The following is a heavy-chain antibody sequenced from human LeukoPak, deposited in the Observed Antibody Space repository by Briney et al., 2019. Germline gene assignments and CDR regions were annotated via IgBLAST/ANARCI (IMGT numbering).Heavy chain of an antibody. D-gene: IGHD6-19*01. CDR3: ARDRPSLAVAEAFDI. J-gene: IGHJ3*02. CDR2: ISDDGSSE. CDR1: GFTFSNSV. Sequence: GRSLRLSCAASGFTFSNSVMHWVRQAPGKGLEWVAGISDDGSSEHYADSVKGRFTISRDNAKNSLYLQMNSLRAEDTAVYYCARDRPSLAVAEAFDIWGQGTMVTVSS. V-gene: IGHV3-30*04.